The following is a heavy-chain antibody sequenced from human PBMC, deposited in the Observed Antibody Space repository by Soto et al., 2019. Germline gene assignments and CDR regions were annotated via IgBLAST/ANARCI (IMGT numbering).Heavy chain of an antibody. CDR2: IYYSGST. V-gene: IGHV4-59*01. J-gene: IGHJ4*02. CDR1: GGSISSYY. Sequence: QVQLQESGPGLVKPSETLSLTCTVSGGSISSYYWSWIRQPPGKGLEWIGYIYYSGSTNYNPSLTSRVTIAVDTSKNQFSLKLSSVTAADTAVYYCARWLDTAGYWGQGTLVTVSS. D-gene: IGHD5-18*01. CDR3: ARWLDTAGY.